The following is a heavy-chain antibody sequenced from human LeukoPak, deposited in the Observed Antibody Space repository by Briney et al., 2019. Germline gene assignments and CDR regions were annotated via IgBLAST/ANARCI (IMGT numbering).Heavy chain of an antibody. CDR3: ARGYYSSSRFDS. CDR1: GFPFSNYW. V-gene: IGHV3-74*01. J-gene: IGHJ4*02. D-gene: IGHD6-13*01. Sequence: GGSLRLSCAASGFPFSNYWMHWVRQAPGKGLVWASRVNSDGSTTNYADSVKGRFTISRDNAENTLYMRMNSLRPEDTAVYYCARGYYSSSRFDSWGQGTLVTVSS. CDR2: VNSDGSTT.